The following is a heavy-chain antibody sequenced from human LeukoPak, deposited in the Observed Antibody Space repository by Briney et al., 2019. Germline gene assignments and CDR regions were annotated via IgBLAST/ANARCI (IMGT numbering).Heavy chain of an antibody. J-gene: IGHJ4*02. CDR1: GGSISSYY. CDR3: ARDGGENYFDY. D-gene: IGHD3-10*01. Sequence: SETLSLTCTVSGGSISSYYWSWIRQPPGKGLEWIGYIYYSGSTNYNPSLKSRVTISVDTSKNQFSLKLSSVTAADTAVYYCARDGGENYFDYWGQGTLVTVSS. V-gene: IGHV4-59*12. CDR2: IYYSGST.